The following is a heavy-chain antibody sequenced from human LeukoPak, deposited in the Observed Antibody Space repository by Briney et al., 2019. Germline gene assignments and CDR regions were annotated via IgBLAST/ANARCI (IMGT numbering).Heavy chain of an antibody. CDR1: GFTFSSYE. CDR3: ARDPYSGNSDSDYFDY. J-gene: IGHJ4*02. Sequence: PGGSLRLSCAASGFTFSSYEMNWVRQAPGKGLEWVSYISSSGSSIYYADSVKGRFTISRDNAKNSTYLQMNSLRAEDTAVYYCARDPYSGNSDSDYFDYWGQGTLVTVSS. V-gene: IGHV3-48*03. D-gene: IGHD4-23*01. CDR2: ISSSGSSI.